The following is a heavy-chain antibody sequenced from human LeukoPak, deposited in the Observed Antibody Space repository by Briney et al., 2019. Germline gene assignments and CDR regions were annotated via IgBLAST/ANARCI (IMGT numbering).Heavy chain of an antibody. CDR3: ATYSSSWYPLYYFDY. CDR1: GYTFTGYY. J-gene: IGHJ4*02. V-gene: IGHV1-2*02. CDR2: INPNSGGT. Sequence: ASVKVSCKASGYTFTGYYMHWVRQAPGQGLEWMGWINPNSGGTNYAQKFQGRVTMTRETSISTAYMELSRLRSDDTAVYYCATYSSSWYPLYYFDYWGQGTLVTVSS. D-gene: IGHD6-13*01.